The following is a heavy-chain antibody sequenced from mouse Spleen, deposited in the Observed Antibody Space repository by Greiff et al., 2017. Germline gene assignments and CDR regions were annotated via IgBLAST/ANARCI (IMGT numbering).Heavy chain of an antibody. CDR2: IYPGDGDT. CDR3: ARDTTVVGFDY. Sequence: QVQLQQSGAELARPGASVKLSCKASGYTFTSYWMQWVKQRPGQGLEWIGAIYPGDGDTRYTQKFKGKATLTADKSSSTAYMQLSSLASEDSAVYYCARDTTVVGFDYWGQGTTLTVSS. J-gene: IGHJ2*01. D-gene: IGHD1-1*01. CDR1: GYTFTSYW. V-gene: IGHV1-87*01.